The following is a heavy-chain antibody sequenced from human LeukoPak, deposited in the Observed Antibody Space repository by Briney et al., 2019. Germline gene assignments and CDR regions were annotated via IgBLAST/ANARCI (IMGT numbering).Heavy chain of an antibody. CDR3: ARAYYYDSSGYYYFDY. J-gene: IGHJ4*02. D-gene: IGHD3-22*01. CDR1: GGSFSGYY. Sequence: AETLSLTCAVYGGSFSGYYWSWIRQPPGKGLEWIGEINHSGSTNYNPSLKSRVTISVDTSKNQFSLKLSSVTAADTAVYYCARAYYYDSSGYYYFDYWGQGTLVTVSS. V-gene: IGHV4-34*01. CDR2: INHSGST.